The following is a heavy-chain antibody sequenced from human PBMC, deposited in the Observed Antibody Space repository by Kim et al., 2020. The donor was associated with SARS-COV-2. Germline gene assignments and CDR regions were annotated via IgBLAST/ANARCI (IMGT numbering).Heavy chain of an antibody. V-gene: IGHV4-34*01. CDR3: ARGRMSPGLTGYYNEYYFDY. CDR2: INHSGST. J-gene: IGHJ4*02. Sequence: SETLSLTCAVYGGSFSGYYWSWIRQPPGKGLEWIGEINHSGSTNYNPSLKSRVTISVDTSKNQFSLKLSSVTAADTAVYYCARGRMSPGLTGYYNEYYFDYWGQGTLVTVSS. CDR1: GGSFSGYY. D-gene: IGHD3-9*01.